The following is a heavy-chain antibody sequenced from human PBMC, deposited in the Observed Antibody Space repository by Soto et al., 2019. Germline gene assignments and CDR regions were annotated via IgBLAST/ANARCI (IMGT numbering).Heavy chain of an antibody. CDR1: GGSISSYY. J-gene: IGHJ5*02. CDR3: ARMVCSGGSCYLPWFDP. Sequence: SETLSLTCTVSGGSISSYYWSWIRQPPGKGLEWIGYIYYSGSTNYNPSLKSRVTISVDTSKNQFSLKLSSVTAADTAVYYCARMVCSGGSCYLPWFDPWGQGTLVTVSS. CDR2: IYYSGST. V-gene: IGHV4-59*01. D-gene: IGHD2-15*01.